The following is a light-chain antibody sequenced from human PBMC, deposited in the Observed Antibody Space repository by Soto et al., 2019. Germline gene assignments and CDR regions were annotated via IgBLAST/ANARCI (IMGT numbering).Light chain of an antibody. V-gene: IGKV3-20*01. CDR3: HQYGSAPAWT. CDR1: QSISSSY. Sequence: EIVLTQSPGTLSLFPGERATLSCRASQSISSSYLAWYQQKPGQAPRLLIHGASNRATGIPGRFSGAGSGTEFPLTISRVEPEDFAVYYCHQYGSAPAWTFGQGTKVAIK. CDR2: GAS. J-gene: IGKJ1*01.